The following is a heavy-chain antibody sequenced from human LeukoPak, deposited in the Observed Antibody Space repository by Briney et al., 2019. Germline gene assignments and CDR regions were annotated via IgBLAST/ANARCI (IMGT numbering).Heavy chain of an antibody. CDR2: ISGSGGST. J-gene: IGHJ6*03. CDR1: GFTFSSYA. V-gene: IGHV3-23*01. Sequence: PGGSLRLSCAASGFTFSSYAMSWVRQAPGKGLEWVSAISGSGGSTYYADSVKGRFTISRDNSKNTLYLQMNSLRAEDTAVYYCAKDGTEPGSYYNGYYYMDVWGKGTTVTVSS. CDR3: AKDGTEPGSYYNGYYYMDV. D-gene: IGHD3-10*01.